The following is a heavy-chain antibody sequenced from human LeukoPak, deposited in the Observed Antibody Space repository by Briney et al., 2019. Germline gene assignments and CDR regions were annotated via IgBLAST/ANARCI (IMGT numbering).Heavy chain of an antibody. J-gene: IGHJ4*02. CDR2: INPNSGGT. Sequence: GASVKVSCKASGYTFTGYYMHWVRQAPGQGLEWMGWINPNSGGTNYAQKFLGRVTMTRDTSISTAYMELSRLRSDDTAVYYCARDWYCSSTSCYSDQDYWGQGTLVTASS. V-gene: IGHV1-2*02. CDR1: GYTFTGYY. CDR3: ARDWYCSSTSCYSDQDY. D-gene: IGHD2-2*01.